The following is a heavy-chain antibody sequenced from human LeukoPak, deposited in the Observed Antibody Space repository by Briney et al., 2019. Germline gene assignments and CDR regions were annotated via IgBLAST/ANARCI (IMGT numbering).Heavy chain of an antibody. CDR1: GYSISRGYS. J-gene: IGHJ6*03. D-gene: IGHD3-16*02. Sequence: SETLSLTCTVSGYSISRGYSWGWIRQPPGKGLEWIGNIYHSGSTNYSPSLKSRVTISVDTSKNQFSLKLSSVTAADTAVYYCARGTRDYDYVWGSYRYYTDYYYYYMDVWGKGTTVTVSS. V-gene: IGHV4-38-2*02. CDR3: ARGTRDYDYVWGSYRYYTDYYYYYMDV. CDR2: IYHSGST.